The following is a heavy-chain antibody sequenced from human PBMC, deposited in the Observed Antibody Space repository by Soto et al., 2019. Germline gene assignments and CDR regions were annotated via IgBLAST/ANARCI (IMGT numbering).Heavy chain of an antibody. Sequence: QVQLVESGGGVVQPGRSLRLSCAASGFTFSNFGMHWVRQAPGKGLEWVALISYDGSTKLYGDSFKGRFTISRDDPQKSLFLQMDSLRPEDTAVYFCAKDWDGLTVTGYTYGMDVWGQGTTVTVSS. D-gene: IGHD2-2*02. CDR1: GFTFSNFG. J-gene: IGHJ6*02. CDR2: ISYDGSTK. CDR3: AKDWDGLTVTGYTYGMDV. V-gene: IGHV3-30*18.